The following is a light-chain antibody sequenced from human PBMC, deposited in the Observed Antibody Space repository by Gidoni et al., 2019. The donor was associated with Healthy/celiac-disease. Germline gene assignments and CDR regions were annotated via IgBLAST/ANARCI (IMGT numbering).Light chain of an antibody. CDR1: QSVSSSY. CDR3: QQYGSSPPSWA. J-gene: IGKJ2*01. CDR2: GAS. Sequence: EIVLPPSPGTLSWSPGERATLPCRASQSVSSSYLAWYQQKPGQAPRLLIYGASSRATGIPDRFSGSGSGTDFTLTISRLEPEDFAVYYCQQYGSSPPSWAFGQGTKLEIK. V-gene: IGKV3-20*01.